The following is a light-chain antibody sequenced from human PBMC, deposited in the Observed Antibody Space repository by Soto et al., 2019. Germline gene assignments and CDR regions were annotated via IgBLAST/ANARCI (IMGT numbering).Light chain of an antibody. CDR3: QQSFTTPYT. Sequence: DIQMTQSPSSLSASVGDRVTITCRASQTIAMYVNWFQQKPGKAPKPPIYTTSSLQSGVPPRFSGSGSETDFTLTISRLQPEDSATYYCQQSFTTPYTFGQGTKLEIK. CDR2: TTS. CDR1: QTIAMY. V-gene: IGKV1-39*01. J-gene: IGKJ2*01.